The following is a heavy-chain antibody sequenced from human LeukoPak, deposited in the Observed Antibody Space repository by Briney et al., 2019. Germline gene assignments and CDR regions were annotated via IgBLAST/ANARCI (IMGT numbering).Heavy chain of an antibody. CDR1: GFTFDDYA. CDR3: ASLYSGSYSSDY. D-gene: IGHD1-26*01. CDR2: ISRNSGSI. Sequence: GRSLRLSCAASGFTFDDYAMHWVRQAPGKGLEWVSGISRNSGSIGYADSVKGRFTISRDNAKNSLYLQMNSLRAEDTALYYCASLYSGSYSSDYWGQGTLVTVSS. V-gene: IGHV3-9*01. J-gene: IGHJ4*02.